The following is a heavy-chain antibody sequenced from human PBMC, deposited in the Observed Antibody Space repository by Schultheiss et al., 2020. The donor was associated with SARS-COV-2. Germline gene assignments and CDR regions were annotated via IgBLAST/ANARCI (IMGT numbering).Heavy chain of an antibody. CDR2: IYTSGST. Sequence: GSLRLSCTVSGGSISSYYWSWIRQPPGKGLEWIGRIYTSGSTYYNPSLKSLVTISVDTSKNQFSLKLSSVTAADTAVYYCARDWGYSISWYGIDYWGQGTLVTVSS. CDR1: GGSISSYY. D-gene: IGHD6-13*01. CDR3: ARDWGYSISWYGIDY. V-gene: IGHV4-4*07. J-gene: IGHJ4*02.